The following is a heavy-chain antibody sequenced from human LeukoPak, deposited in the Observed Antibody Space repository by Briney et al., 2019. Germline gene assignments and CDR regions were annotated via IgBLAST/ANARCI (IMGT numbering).Heavy chain of an antibody. V-gene: IGHV3-30*18. CDR3: AKGKDYYDSSGYYYTYAFDI. Sequence: GGSLRLSCAASGFTFSSYAMHWVRQAPGKGLEWVAFISYDGSNKYYADSVKGRFTFSRDNSKNTPYLQMNSLRAEDTAVYYCAKGKDYYDSSGYYYTYAFDIWGQGTVVTVSS. CDR2: ISYDGSNK. J-gene: IGHJ3*02. CDR1: GFTFSSYA. D-gene: IGHD3-22*01.